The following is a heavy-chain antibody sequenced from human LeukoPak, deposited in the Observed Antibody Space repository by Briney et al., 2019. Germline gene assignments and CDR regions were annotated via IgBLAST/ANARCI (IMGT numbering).Heavy chain of an antibody. J-gene: IGHJ4*02. CDR2: LHYSGST. V-gene: IGHV4-59*01. Sequence: SETLSLTCTVSGGPIQNYYWSWIRQPPGKGLDWIGYLHYSGSTSYNPSLKSRVTISVDTSKNQFSLKLSSVTAADTAVYYCARYKAGGSALDSWGQGTLVTVSS. CDR1: GGPIQNYY. D-gene: IGHD1-1*01. CDR3: ARYKAGGSALDS.